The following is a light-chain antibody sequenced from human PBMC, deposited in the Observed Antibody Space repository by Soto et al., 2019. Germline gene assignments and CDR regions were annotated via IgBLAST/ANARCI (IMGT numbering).Light chain of an antibody. CDR3: QQYGSSPRT. Sequence: EIVLTQSPGTLSLSPGERATLSCRASQSVSSSYLAWYQQKPGQAPRLLIYDASSRATGIPERFSGSGSGTDFTLTISRLQPEDFAMYYCQQYGSSPRTFGQGTKLEIK. CDR1: QSVSSSY. J-gene: IGKJ2*01. CDR2: DAS. V-gene: IGKV3-20*01.